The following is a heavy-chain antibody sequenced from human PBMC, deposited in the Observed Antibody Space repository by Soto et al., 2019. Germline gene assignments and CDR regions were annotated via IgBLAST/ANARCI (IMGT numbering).Heavy chain of an antibody. D-gene: IGHD5-18*01. Sequence: PGESLKISCRVSGYSFTTYWIGWVRQMSGKGLEWVGIVHPGDSETRYSSSFQGRVTISADRSINTAYLQWSSLQASDTALYYCPRQGGPDTPMMIGYWGQGALVKVSS. CDR2: VHPGDSET. CDR1: GYSFTTYW. J-gene: IGHJ4*01. CDR3: PRQGGPDTPMMIGY. V-gene: IGHV5-51*01.